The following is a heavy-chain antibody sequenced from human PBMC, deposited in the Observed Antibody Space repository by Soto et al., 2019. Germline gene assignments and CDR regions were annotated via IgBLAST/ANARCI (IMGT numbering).Heavy chain of an antibody. D-gene: IGHD2-21*02. J-gene: IGHJ5*02. V-gene: IGHV1-2*04. CDR2: INPNSGGT. Sequence: ASVKVSCKASGYTFTGYYMHWVRQAPGQGLEWMGWINPNSGGTNYAQKFQGWVTMTRDTSISTAYMELSRLRSDDTAVYYCARSSSSYCGGDCYPPTLFDPCGQGTPVTVSS. CDR3: ARSSSSYCGGDCYPPTLFDP. CDR1: GYTFTGYY.